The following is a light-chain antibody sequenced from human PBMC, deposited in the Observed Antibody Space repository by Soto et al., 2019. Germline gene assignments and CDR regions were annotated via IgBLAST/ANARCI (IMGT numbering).Light chain of an antibody. CDR3: ASWDVSLNGVV. V-gene: IGLV1-44*01. CDR2: SDN. Sequence: QSMLTQPPSASGTPGQRVTISCSGSFSNVGINTVNWYQQLPGTAPKLLIYSDNQRPSGVPDRFSGSKSGTSASLAISGLQSEDAADYYCASWDVSLNGVVFGGGTKLTVL. CDR1: FSNVGINT. J-gene: IGLJ2*01.